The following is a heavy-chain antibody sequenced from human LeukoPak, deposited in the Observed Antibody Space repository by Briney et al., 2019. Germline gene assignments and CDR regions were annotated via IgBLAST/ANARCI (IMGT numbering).Heavy chain of an antibody. CDR1: GFTFSSYG. D-gene: IGHD1-26*01. CDR2: ISWNSGSI. V-gene: IGHV3-9*01. CDR3: AKDKGYSGSYYAFDI. J-gene: IGHJ3*02. Sequence: GGSLRLSCAASGFTFSSYGMHWVRQAPGKGLEWVSGISWNSGSIGYADSVKGRFTISRDNAKNSLYLQMNSLRAEDTALYYCAKDKGYSGSYYAFDIWGQGTMVTVSS.